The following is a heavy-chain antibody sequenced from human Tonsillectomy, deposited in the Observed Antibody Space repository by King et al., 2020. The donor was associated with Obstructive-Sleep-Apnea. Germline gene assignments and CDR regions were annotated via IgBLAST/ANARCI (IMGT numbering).Heavy chain of an antibody. Sequence: VQLVESGGGVVQPGKSLRLSCAASGFTFSTYGMHWVRQAPGKGLEWVAVISSDGSKKYYADSVKGRFTISRDNSMNTLNLQMNSLRAEDAAVYYCAKDSPLYGDYVDYFDYWGQGTLVTVSS. CDR3: AKDSPLYGDYVDYFDY. J-gene: IGHJ4*02. CDR2: ISSDGSKK. D-gene: IGHD4-17*01. V-gene: IGHV3-30*18. CDR1: GFTFSTYG.